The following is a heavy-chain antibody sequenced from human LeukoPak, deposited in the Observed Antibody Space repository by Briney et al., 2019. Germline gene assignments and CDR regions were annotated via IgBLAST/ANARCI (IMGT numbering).Heavy chain of an antibody. CDR1: GGSFSGYY. CDR2: INHSGST. J-gene: IGHJ4*02. CDR3: ARGRPSRTRFGELLCFDY. D-gene: IGHD3-10*01. V-gene: IGHV4-34*01. Sequence: SETLSLTCAVYGGSFSGYYWSWIRQPPGKGLEWIGEINHSGSTNYNPSLKSRVSISVDTSKNQFSLKLSSVTAADTAVYYCARGRPSRTRFGELLCFDYWGQGTLVTVSS.